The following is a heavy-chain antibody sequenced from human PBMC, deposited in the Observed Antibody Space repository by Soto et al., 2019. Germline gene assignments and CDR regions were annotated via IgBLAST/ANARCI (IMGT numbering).Heavy chain of an antibody. CDR1: GGSISSSSYS. Sequence: SETLSLTCTVSGGSISSSSYSWSWIRQHPGKGLEWIGYVYFSGNTDYNPSLKSRVTISVDTSKKQFSLRLTSVTVADTAVYYCARLGYDSSGYPSWFDPWGQGTLVT. D-gene: IGHD3-22*01. V-gene: IGHV4-31*03. CDR2: VYFSGNT. CDR3: ARLGYDSSGYPSWFDP. J-gene: IGHJ5*02.